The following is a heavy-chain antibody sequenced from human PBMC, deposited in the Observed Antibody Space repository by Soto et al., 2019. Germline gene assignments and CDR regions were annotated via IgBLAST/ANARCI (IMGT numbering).Heavy chain of an antibody. J-gene: IGHJ4*02. CDR1: GFTVSSNY. CDR2: IYSGGST. CDR3: ARGSIWGSYSYDY. D-gene: IGHD3-16*02. Sequence: EVQLVESGGGLVQPGGSLRLSCAASGFTVSSNYMSWVRQAPGKGLEWVSVIYSGGSTYYADSVKGRFTISRDNSKNTLYLQMNSLRAEDTAVYYCARGSIWGSYSYDYWGQGTLVTVSS. V-gene: IGHV3-66*01.